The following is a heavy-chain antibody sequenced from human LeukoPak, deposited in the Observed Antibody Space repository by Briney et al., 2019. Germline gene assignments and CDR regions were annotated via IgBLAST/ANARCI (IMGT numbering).Heavy chain of an antibody. CDR2: TYHSGSS. CDR1: GGSISSGGYS. D-gene: IGHD3-10*01. V-gene: IGHV4-30-2*01. J-gene: IGHJ4*02. CDR3: ARGDYGSGSSSFDY. Sequence: SQTLSLTCAVSGGSISSGGYSWSWLRQPPGKGLEGIGYTYHSGSSYYPSSLRSRVTISVDRSKNHCSLKLSSVTAADAAVYCWARGDYGSGSSSFDYWGQGTLVTVSS.